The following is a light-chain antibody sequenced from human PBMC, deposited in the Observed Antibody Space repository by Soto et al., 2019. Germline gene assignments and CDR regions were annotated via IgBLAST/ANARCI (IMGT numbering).Light chain of an antibody. V-gene: IGKV1-39*01. J-gene: IGKJ1*01. CDR3: HQSYSSLPT. Sequence: DIQMTRSPSSLSASVGDRVTITCRASQSIAGYLNWYQQKPGKPPKLLIYIASTLQSGVPSRFSGSGSGKDFTLTISSLQPEDFATYYCHQSYSSLPTFGHGNKVDIX. CDR1: QSIAGY. CDR2: IAS.